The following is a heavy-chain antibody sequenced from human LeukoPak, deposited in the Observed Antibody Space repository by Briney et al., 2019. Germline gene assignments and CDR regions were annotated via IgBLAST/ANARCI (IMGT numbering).Heavy chain of an antibody. D-gene: IGHD3-22*01. J-gene: IGHJ4*02. Sequence: GGSLRLSCAAYGLTFSDCYMSWIRQAPGKGLEWVSYISSSGSTIYYADSVKGRFTISRENAKNSLYLQMNRLRAENRGVYYCARNGIEHYYDSSGYSLVWGQGTLVTVSS. CDR3: ARNGIEHYYDSSGYSLV. CDR2: ISSSGSTI. CDR1: GLTFSDCY. V-gene: IGHV3-11*01.